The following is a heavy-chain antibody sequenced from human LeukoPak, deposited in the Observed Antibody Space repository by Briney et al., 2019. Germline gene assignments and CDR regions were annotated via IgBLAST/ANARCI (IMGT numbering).Heavy chain of an antibody. CDR3: ARIHSLYYYDSSGYGAFDI. V-gene: IGHV3-33*01. CDR1: GFTFSSYG. Sequence: GHLRLSCAASGFTFSSYGMHGVRQAPGKGLEWVAVIWNDGSNKYFADSVKGRFTIPRDNSKNTLYLQMNSLRAEDTAVYYCARIHSLYYYDSSGYGAFDIWGQGTMVTVSS. D-gene: IGHD3-22*01. CDR2: IWNDGSNK. J-gene: IGHJ3*02.